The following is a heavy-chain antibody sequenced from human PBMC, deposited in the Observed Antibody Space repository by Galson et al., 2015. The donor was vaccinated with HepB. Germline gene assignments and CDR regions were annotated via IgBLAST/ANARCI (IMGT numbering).Heavy chain of an antibody. CDR3: AKSREDLESRPDEYFDY. V-gene: IGHV3-33*06. CDR2: IWYDGSNE. J-gene: IGHJ4*02. D-gene: IGHD6-6*01. Sequence: SLRLSCAASGFTFSNYGMNWVRQAPGKGLEWVAVIWYDGSNEYYADSVKGRFTISRDNSKSTLYLLMNSLRAEDTAVYYCAKSREDLESRPDEYFDYWGQGTLVTVSS. CDR1: GFTFSNYG.